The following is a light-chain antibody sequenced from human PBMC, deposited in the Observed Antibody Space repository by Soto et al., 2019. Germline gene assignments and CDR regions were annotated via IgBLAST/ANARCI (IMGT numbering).Light chain of an antibody. J-gene: IGKJ3*01. CDR2: DAS. V-gene: IGKV1-33*01. CDR1: QDIYTY. Sequence: DIQMTQSPSSLSASVGDRVTITCQASQDIYTYLNWYQQKPGKAPKLLIFDASNLETGVPSRFSRSGSGTHFSFTISSLQPEDIGTYYCQHYDDLPRFTFGPGTKVDIK. CDR3: QHYDDLPRFT.